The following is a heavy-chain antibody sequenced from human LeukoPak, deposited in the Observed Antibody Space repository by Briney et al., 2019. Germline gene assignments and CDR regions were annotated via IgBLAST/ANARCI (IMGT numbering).Heavy chain of an antibody. J-gene: IGHJ4*02. CDR1: GFTFSSYA. CDR2: ISGSGGST. CDR3: AKGGPMDCSSTSCSVFVY. D-gene: IGHD2-2*01. V-gene: IGHV3-23*01. Sequence: GGSLRLSCAASGFTFSSYAMSWARQAPGKGLEWVSAISGSGGSTYYADSVKGRFTISRDNSKNTLYLQMNSLRAEDTAVYYCAKGGPMDCSSTSCSVFVYWGQGTLVTVSS.